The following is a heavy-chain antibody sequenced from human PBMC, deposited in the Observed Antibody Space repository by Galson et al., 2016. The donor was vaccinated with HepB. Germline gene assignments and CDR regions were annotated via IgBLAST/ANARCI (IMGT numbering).Heavy chain of an antibody. J-gene: IGHJ6*02. CDR1: GFTFSGYT. CDR3: ARRIRLSWLQYHYYDYGMDV. Sequence: SLRLSCAASGFTFSGYTMNWVRQAPGKGLEWVSSISSSFNYIYYADSVKGRFTISRENAKNLLNLQMNSLRAEDTAVYYCARRIRLSWLQYHYYDYGMDVWGQGTTVTVSS. CDR2: ISSSFNYI. D-gene: IGHD5-24*01. V-gene: IGHV3-21*01.